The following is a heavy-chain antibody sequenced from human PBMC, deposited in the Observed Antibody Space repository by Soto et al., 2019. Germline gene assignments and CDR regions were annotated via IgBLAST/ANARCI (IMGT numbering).Heavy chain of an antibody. CDR3: ARFSSSGLYYYFGMDV. D-gene: IGHD6-13*01. CDR2: IYHTGIT. Sequence: LRLSCVGSGFTFSTYSINWVRQAPGKGLEWVGDIYHTGITNYSPSLKSRVTISVDNSKNQFSLRLTSVTAADTAVYYCARFSSSGLYYYFGMDVWGQGTTVTVSS. CDR1: GFTFSTYSI. V-gene: IGHV4-4*02. J-gene: IGHJ6*02.